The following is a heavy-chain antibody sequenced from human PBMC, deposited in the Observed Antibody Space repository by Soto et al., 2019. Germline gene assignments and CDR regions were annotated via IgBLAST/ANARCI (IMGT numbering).Heavy chain of an antibody. CDR3: VRGQPHRITIFEVVIRSYDYGMDV. V-gene: IGHV4-34*01. CDR1: GGSFTGYY. Sequence: PSETLSLTCAVYGGSFTGYYWTWIRQTPGKGLEWIGEINYRGSTYYNPSLENRITMAVDTSKNQFSLKLSSVTAADTAVYFCVRGQPHRITIFEVVIRSYDYGMDVWGQGTTVTVSS. J-gene: IGHJ6*02. D-gene: IGHD3-3*01. CDR2: INYRGST.